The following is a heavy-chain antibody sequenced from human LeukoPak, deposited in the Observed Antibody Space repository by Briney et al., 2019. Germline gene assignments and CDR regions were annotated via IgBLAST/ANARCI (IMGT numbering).Heavy chain of an antibody. V-gene: IGHV4-31*03. Sequence: SETLSLTCTVSGGSISSGGYYWSWIRQHPGKGLEWIGYIYYSGSTYYNPSLKSRVTISVDTSKNQFSLKLSSVTAADPAVYYCARAQTHMTTVVRYYFDYWGQGTLVTVSS. CDR3: ARAQTHMTTVVRYYFDY. CDR1: GGSISSGGYY. D-gene: IGHD4-23*01. CDR2: IYYSGST. J-gene: IGHJ4*02.